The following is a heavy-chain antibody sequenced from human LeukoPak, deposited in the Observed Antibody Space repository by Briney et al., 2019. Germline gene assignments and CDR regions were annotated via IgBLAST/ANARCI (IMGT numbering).Heavy chain of an antibody. CDR1: GFTFSSYG. J-gene: IGHJ4*02. V-gene: IGHV3-33*01. D-gene: IGHD6-19*01. CDR2: IWYDGSNK. Sequence: GGSLRLSCAVSGFTFSSYGMHWVRQAPGKGLEWVAVIWYDGSNKYYADSVKGRFTISRDNSKNTLYLQMNSLRAEDTAVYYCARARQWPVQAYYFDYWGQGTLVTVSS. CDR3: ARARQWPVQAYYFDY.